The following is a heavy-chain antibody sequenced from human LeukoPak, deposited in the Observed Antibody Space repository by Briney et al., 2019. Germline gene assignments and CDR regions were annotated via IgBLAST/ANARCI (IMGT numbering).Heavy chain of an antibody. Sequence: GASVKVSCKASGYTFTSYGISWVRQAPGQGLEWMGWISAYNGNTNYAQKLQGRVSMTTDTSTSTAYMELRSLRSDDTAVYYCARGVIRDGSSWYYDYWGQGTLVTVSS. CDR3: ARGVIRDGSSWYYDY. CDR2: ISAYNGNT. CDR1: GYTFTSYG. V-gene: IGHV1-18*01. D-gene: IGHD6-13*01. J-gene: IGHJ4*02.